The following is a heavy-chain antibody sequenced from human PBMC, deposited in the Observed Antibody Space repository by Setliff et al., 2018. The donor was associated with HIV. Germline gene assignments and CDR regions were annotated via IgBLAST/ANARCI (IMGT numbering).Heavy chain of an antibody. Sequence: GGSLRLSCAASGFAFSFYAMNWVRQAPGKGLEWVSGISWTSGNIGYADSVEGRFTISRDNAKNSLYLQLNSLRTEDMALYYCAKATIGGGWSDYFFDYWGQGTLVTVSS. V-gene: IGHV3-9*03. D-gene: IGHD6-19*01. CDR2: ISWTSGNI. J-gene: IGHJ4*02. CDR3: AKATIGGGWSDYFFDY. CDR1: GFAFSFYA.